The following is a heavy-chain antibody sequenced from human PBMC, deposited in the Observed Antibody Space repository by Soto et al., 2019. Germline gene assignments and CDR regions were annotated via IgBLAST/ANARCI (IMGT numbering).Heavy chain of an antibody. Sequence: VRLQESGPGLVKPSETLSLTCTVSGGSISSSYWSWIRQPPGKGLEWIGYMYKTGSTVYNPSLKSRVTISVDTSKNQFYLKVNSVTAADTAVYYCARDLWGYCGTDCYPLDVWGQGTTVTVSS. CDR1: GGSISSSY. CDR3: ARDLWGYCGTDCYPLDV. D-gene: IGHD2-21*02. J-gene: IGHJ6*02. V-gene: IGHV4-59*01. CDR2: MYKTGST.